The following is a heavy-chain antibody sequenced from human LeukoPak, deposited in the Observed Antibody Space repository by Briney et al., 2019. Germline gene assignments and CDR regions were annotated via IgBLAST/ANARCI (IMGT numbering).Heavy chain of an antibody. D-gene: IGHD5-12*01. Sequence: GGSLRLSCAASGFTFSSYSMNWVRQAPGKGLEWVSAINENGGHTYYADSVKGRFTISRDNSKNTLYLQMNSLRAGDTAVYYCARVRKYSGYYSWYFDLWGRGTLVTVSS. CDR2: INENGGHT. V-gene: IGHV3-23*01. J-gene: IGHJ2*01. CDR3: ARVRKYSGYYSWYFDL. CDR1: GFTFSSYS.